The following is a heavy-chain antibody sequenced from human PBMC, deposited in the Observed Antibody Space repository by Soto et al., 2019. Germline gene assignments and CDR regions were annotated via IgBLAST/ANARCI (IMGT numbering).Heavy chain of an antibody. CDR1: GFTFSDFA. D-gene: IGHD2-21*02. CDR3: AHDSVRDSLYYYYGMDV. J-gene: IGHJ6*02. CDR2: FTGSGGNT. V-gene: IGHV3-23*01. Sequence: GGSLRLSCAASGFTFSDFAMSWVRRAPGEGLEWVSTFTGSGGNTFYADSLEGRFTISRDNAKNSLFLQMNSLRADDTAVDYCAHDSVRDSLYYYYGMDVWGQGTTVTVSS.